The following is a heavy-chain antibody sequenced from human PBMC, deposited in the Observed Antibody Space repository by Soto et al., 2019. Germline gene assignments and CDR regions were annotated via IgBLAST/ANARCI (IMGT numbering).Heavy chain of an antibody. D-gene: IGHD3-10*01. CDR3: ARAGTYMVQFDY. Sequence: SETLSLGCTVYGGSINSYFWSWIRQSPGKGLEWIGHIYYSGITSYSPSLKIRVSISVDTSKNQFSLEVHSVTAADTAVYYCARAGTYMVQFDYWGQGTLVTVSS. CDR2: IYYSGIT. V-gene: IGHV4-59*01. J-gene: IGHJ4*02. CDR1: GGSINSYF.